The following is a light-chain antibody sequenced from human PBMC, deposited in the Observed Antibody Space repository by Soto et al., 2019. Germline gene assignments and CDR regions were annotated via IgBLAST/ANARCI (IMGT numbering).Light chain of an antibody. Sequence: EIVLTQSPGTLSLSPGERATLSCRARQRVSSSYLAWYQQKPGQAPRLLIYGASSRTTGIPDRFSGSGSGTDFTLTISRLEPEDFAVYYCQQYGSSMYTFGQGTQLEIK. CDR2: GAS. J-gene: IGKJ2*01. CDR3: QQYGSSMYT. CDR1: QRVSSSY. V-gene: IGKV3-20*01.